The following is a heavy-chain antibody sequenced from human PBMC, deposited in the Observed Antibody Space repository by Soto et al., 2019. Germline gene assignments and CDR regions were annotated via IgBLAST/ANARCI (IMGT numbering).Heavy chain of an antibody. Sequence: GGSLRLSCAASGFTFRSYWMTWVRQPPGKGLEWVANIQQDGTEKNYVDSVKGRFTISRDNAKNSLYLQMNSLRAEDTAVHYCARHSSSWPIFDYWGQGTLVTVSS. CDR3: ARHSSSWPIFDY. D-gene: IGHD6-13*01. CDR2: IQQDGTEK. V-gene: IGHV3-7*03. CDR1: GFTFRSYW. J-gene: IGHJ4*02.